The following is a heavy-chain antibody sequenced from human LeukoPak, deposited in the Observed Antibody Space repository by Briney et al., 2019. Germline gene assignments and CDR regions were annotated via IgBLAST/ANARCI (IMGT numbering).Heavy chain of an antibody. D-gene: IGHD3-10*01. J-gene: IGHJ3*02. V-gene: IGHV4-38-2*02. CDR1: GYSISSGYY. CDR3: ARDGKSGSDAFDI. Sequence: PSETLSLTCTVSGYSISSGYYWGWIRQPPGKGLEWIGSIYHSGSTYYNPSLKSRVTISVDTSKNQFSLKLNSVTAADTAVYYCARDGKSGSDAFDIWGQGTMVTVSS. CDR2: IYHSGST.